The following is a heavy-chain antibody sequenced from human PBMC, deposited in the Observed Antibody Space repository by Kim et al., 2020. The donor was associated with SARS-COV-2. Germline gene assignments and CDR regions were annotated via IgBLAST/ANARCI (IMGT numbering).Heavy chain of an antibody. CDR2: IYYSGST. Sequence: SETLSLTCTVSGGSISSYYWSWIRQPPGKGLEWIGYIYYSGSTNYNPSLKSRVTISVDTSKNQFSLKLSSVTAADTAVYYCARDGEGTGDAFDIWGQGTMVTVSS. V-gene: IGHV4-59*01. CDR3: ARDGEGTGDAFDI. J-gene: IGHJ3*02. D-gene: IGHD1-1*01. CDR1: GGSISSYY.